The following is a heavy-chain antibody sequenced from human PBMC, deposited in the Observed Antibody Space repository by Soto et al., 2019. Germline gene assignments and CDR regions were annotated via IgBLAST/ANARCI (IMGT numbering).Heavy chain of an antibody. CDR3: ARAPTAMVTFYFDY. V-gene: IGHV1-3*01. D-gene: IGHD5-18*01. CDR2: INAGNGNT. CDR1: GYTFTSYA. Sequence: GASVKVSCKASGYTFTSYAMHWVRQAPGQRLEWMGWINAGNGNTKYSQKFQGRVTITRDTSASTAYMELSSLRSEDTAVYYCARAPTAMVTFYFDYWGQGTLVTVSS. J-gene: IGHJ4*02.